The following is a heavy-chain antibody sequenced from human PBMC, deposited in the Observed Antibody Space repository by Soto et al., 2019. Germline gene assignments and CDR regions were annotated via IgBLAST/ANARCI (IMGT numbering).Heavy chain of an antibody. CDR3: AKSLPEYSISIDY. CDR2: IRGSGGST. Sequence: EVQLLESGGGLVQPGGSLRLSCAASGFTFSSYAMSWVRQAPGKGLEWVSAIRGSGGSTYYADSVKGRFTISRDNSKNSLYLQMNSLRAEDTAVYYCAKSLPEYSISIDYCVQGTLVTVSS. CDR1: GFTFSSYA. V-gene: IGHV3-23*01. J-gene: IGHJ4*02. D-gene: IGHD5-12*01.